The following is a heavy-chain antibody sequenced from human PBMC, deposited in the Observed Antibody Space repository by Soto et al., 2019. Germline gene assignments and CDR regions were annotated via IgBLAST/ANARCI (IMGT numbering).Heavy chain of an antibody. D-gene: IGHD2-2*01. CDR1: GGSINSGGYY. CDR2: IYYSGST. V-gene: IGHV4-31*03. J-gene: IGHJ6*02. Sequence: SETLSLTCTVSGGSINSGGYYWSWIRQHPGKGLEWIGYIYYSGSTYYNPSLKSRVTISIDTSKNQFSLKLSSVTAADTAVYYCARDVVVPAAMRDYYYYYGMDVRGQGTTVT. CDR3: ARDVVVPAAMRDYYYYYGMDV.